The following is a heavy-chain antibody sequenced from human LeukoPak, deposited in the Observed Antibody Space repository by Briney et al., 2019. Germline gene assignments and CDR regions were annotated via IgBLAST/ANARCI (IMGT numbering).Heavy chain of an antibody. V-gene: IGHV3-21*01. Sequence: PGGSLRLSCAASGFTFSSYSMNWVRQAPGKGLEWVSSISSSSSYIYYADSVKGRFTISRDNAKNSLYLQMNSLRAEDTAVYYCARNLPGGIAVAVLDAFDIWGQGTMVTVSS. CDR1: GFTFSSYS. CDR2: ISSSSSYI. J-gene: IGHJ3*02. CDR3: ARNLPGGIAVAVLDAFDI. D-gene: IGHD6-19*01.